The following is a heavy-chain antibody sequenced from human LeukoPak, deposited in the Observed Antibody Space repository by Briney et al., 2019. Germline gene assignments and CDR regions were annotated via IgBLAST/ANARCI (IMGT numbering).Heavy chain of an antibody. Sequence: SETLSLTCTVSGGSISSSSYYWGWIRQPPGKGLEWIGYINYSGRTNNNPSLTSRVTVSVDTSKNQFSLKLSSVTAADTAVYYCARHGYDTGGYQAHFDYWGQGTLVTVSS. CDR3: ARHGYDTGGYQAHFDY. J-gene: IGHJ4*02. D-gene: IGHD3-22*01. V-gene: IGHV4-61*05. CDR1: GGSISSSSYY. CDR2: INYSGRT.